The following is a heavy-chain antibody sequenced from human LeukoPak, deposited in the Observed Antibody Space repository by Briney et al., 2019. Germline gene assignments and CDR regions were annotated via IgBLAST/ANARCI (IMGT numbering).Heavy chain of an antibody. CDR2: IYSGGST. Sequence: GGSLRLSCAASGFTVSSNYMSWVRQAPGTGLEWVSVIYSGGSTYYADSVKGRFTISRDNSKNTLYLQMNSLRAEDTAVYYCARYWGLDWFDPWGQGTLVTVSS. CDR3: ARYWGLDWFDP. V-gene: IGHV3-53*01. CDR1: GFTVSSNY. D-gene: IGHD2-8*02. J-gene: IGHJ5*02.